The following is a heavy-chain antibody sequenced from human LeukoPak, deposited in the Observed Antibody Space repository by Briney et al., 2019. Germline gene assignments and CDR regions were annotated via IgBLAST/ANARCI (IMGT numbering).Heavy chain of an antibody. CDR3: ARGVNGDSRFNP. CDR1: GFTFSSYW. CDR2: INTDGSST. Sequence: GGSLRLSCEASGFTFSSYWMHWVRQAPGKGLVWVSRINTDGSSTTYADSVQGRFTISRDNAKNTLYLQMNRLRAEDTAVYYCARGVNGDSRFNPWGQGALVTVS. J-gene: IGHJ5*02. D-gene: IGHD4-17*01. V-gene: IGHV3-74*01.